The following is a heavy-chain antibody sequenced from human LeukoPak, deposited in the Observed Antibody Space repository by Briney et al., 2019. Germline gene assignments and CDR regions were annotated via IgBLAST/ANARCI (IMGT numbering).Heavy chain of an antibody. CDR2: IYTSGST. V-gene: IGHV4-61*02. D-gene: IGHD3-3*01. CDR1: GGFISSGSYY. CDR3: ARRLERWDPVRGDAFDV. Sequence: PSQTLSLTCTVSGGFISSGSYYWSWIRQPAGKGLEWIGRIYTSGSTNYNPSLKNRLTISVDTTKNQFSLKLTSVTAADTAVYYCARRLERWDPVRGDAFDVWGRGTLVTVS. J-gene: IGHJ3*01.